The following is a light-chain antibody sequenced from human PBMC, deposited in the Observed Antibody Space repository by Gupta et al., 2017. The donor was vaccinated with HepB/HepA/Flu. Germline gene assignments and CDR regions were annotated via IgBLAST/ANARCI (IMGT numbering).Light chain of an antibody. J-gene: IGKJ1*01. V-gene: IGKV3-20*01. CDR2: GAS. CDR1: QSVRSSY. CDR3: RQYGSSPGT. Sequence: EIVLTQSPGTLSLSPGERATLSCRASQSVRSSYLAWYQQKPGQAPRLLIYGASSRATGIPDRFSGSGSGTEFTLTISRLKPEDIAVYYCRQYGSSPGTFGEGTKVEIK.